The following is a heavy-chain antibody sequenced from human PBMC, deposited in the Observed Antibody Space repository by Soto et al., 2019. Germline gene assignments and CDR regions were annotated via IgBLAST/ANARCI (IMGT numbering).Heavy chain of an antibody. Sequence: SETLSLTCTVSGDSISTDYWSWIRQSPGKGLEWIGFIYYGGSANYNPSLKSRVTISVDTPKNQFSLKLSSVTAADTAVYYCAKNWNWGSLVHWGQGTLVTVSS. CDR1: GDSISTDY. V-gene: IGHV4-59*08. J-gene: IGHJ4*02. CDR3: AKNWNWGSLVH. D-gene: IGHD7-27*01. CDR2: IYYGGSA.